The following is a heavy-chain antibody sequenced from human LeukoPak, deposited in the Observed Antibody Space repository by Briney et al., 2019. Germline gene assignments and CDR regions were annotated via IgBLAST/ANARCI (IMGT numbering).Heavy chain of an antibody. CDR1: GFTFDDYA. Sequence: PGRSLRLSCAASGFTFDDYAMHWVRQAPGKGLEWVSGISWNSGSIGYADSVKGRFTISRDNAMNSLYLQMNSLRAEDTALYYCAKSTSSGYYRPYFDYWGQGTLVTVSS. J-gene: IGHJ4*02. CDR2: ISWNSGSI. CDR3: AKSTSSGYYRPYFDY. V-gene: IGHV3-9*01. D-gene: IGHD3-22*01.